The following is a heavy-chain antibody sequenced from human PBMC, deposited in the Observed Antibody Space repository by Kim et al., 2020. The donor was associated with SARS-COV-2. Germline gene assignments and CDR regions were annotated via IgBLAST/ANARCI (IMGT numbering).Heavy chain of an antibody. D-gene: IGHD3-22*01. J-gene: IGHJ4*02. CDR3: ATGKGGYAFDY. V-gene: IGHV3-33*01. Sequence: YAATVKRRVTSSRDDSINTLYLQMNRLRAEDTALYFCATGKGGYAFDYWGQGTLVTVSS.